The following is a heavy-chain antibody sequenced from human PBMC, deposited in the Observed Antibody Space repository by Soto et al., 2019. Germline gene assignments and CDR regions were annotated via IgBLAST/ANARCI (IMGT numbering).Heavy chain of an antibody. Sequence: GGCLRLSCAASGFTFSSYGMHWVRQAPGKGLEWVAVISYDGSNKYYADSVKGRFTISRDNSKNTLYLQMNSLRAEDTAVYYCAKDLTMIVVAPLDGWGQGTLVTVSS. D-gene: IGHD3-22*01. CDR2: ISYDGSNK. V-gene: IGHV3-30*18. J-gene: IGHJ4*02. CDR1: GFTFSSYG. CDR3: AKDLTMIVVAPLDG.